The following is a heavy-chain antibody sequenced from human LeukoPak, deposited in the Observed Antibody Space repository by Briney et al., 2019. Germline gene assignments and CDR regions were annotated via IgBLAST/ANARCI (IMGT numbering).Heavy chain of an antibody. CDR2: IYYSGST. J-gene: IGHJ4*02. D-gene: IGHD3-10*01. CDR1: GGSISSSSYY. V-gene: IGHV4-39*07. CDR3: ARQRITMVRGVITKSYFDY. Sequence: IPSETLSPTCTVSGGSISSSSYYWAWLRQPPGKGLEYIGTIYYSGSTYYTPSLKSRVTISVDTSKNQFSLKLSSVTAADTAVYYCARQRITMVRGVITKSYFDYWGQGTLVTVSS.